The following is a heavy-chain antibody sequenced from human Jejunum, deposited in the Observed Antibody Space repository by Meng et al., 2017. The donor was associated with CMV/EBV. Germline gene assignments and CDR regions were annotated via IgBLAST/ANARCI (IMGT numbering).Heavy chain of an antibody. Sequence: VSCKASGYTFPSYHINWVRQATGQGLGWMGRMNPNNGDTDYAQKFQGRVTITRDTSITTVYMELSSLTSEDTAMYYCARGWGTTWPWGQGTLVTVSS. D-gene: IGHD3-16*01. CDR3: ARGWGTTWP. CDR1: GYTFPSYH. CDR2: MNPNNGDT. V-gene: IGHV1-8*01. J-gene: IGHJ5*02.